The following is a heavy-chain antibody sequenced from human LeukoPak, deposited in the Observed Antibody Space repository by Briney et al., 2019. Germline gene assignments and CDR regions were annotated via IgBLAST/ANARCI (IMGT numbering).Heavy chain of an antibody. Sequence: PGGSLRLSCAASGFTFSSYGMHWVRQAPGKGLEWVAFIRYDGSNKYYADSVKGRFTISRDNSKNTLYLQMNSLRAEDTAVYYCAKVVVEWLSGSDYWGQGTLVTVSS. J-gene: IGHJ4*02. CDR2: IRYDGSNK. CDR3: AKVVVEWLSGSDY. V-gene: IGHV3-30*02. CDR1: GFTFSSYG. D-gene: IGHD3-3*01.